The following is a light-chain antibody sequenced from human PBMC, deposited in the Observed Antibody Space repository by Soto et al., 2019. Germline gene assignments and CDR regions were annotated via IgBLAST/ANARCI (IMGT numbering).Light chain of an antibody. CDR1: QDIGSW. CDR3: QQANSFPLT. CDR2: TAS. J-gene: IGKJ4*01. V-gene: IGKV1D-12*01. Sequence: DNPGTQSPSSLSSSLGERVTKTFRAGQDIGSWLTWYQHKPGKAPKLLISTASSLQSGVPSRFSGSGSGTEFTLTISSLQPEDFATYYCQQANSFPLTFGGGTKVDIK.